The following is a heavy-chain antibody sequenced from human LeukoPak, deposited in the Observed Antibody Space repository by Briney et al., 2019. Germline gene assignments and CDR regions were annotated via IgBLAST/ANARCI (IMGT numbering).Heavy chain of an antibody. D-gene: IGHD2-2*01. CDR3: ASEHCSSTSCYPNP. CDR2: IYYSGST. Sequence: WIRQPPGKGLEWIGYIYYSGSTYYNPSLKSRVTISVDTSKNQFSLKLSSMTAADTAVYYCASEHCSSTSCYPNPWGQRTLVTVSS. J-gene: IGHJ5*02. V-gene: IGHV4-30-4*08.